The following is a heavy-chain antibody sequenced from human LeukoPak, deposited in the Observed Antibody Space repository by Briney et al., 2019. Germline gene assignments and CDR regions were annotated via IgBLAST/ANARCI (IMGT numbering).Heavy chain of an antibody. D-gene: IGHD1-26*01. Sequence: ASVKVSCKASGGTFSSYAISWVRQAPGQGLEWMGGIIPIFDTANYAQKFQGRVTITADESTSTAYMELSSLRSEDTAVCYCARLKGAYYAFDIWGQGTMVTVSS. J-gene: IGHJ3*02. CDR1: GGTFSSYA. CDR3: ARLKGAYYAFDI. CDR2: IIPIFDTA. V-gene: IGHV1-69*13.